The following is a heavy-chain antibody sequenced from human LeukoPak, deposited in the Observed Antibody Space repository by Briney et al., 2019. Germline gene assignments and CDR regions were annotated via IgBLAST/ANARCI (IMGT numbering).Heavy chain of an antibody. CDR2: IQRDGSEK. J-gene: IGHJ4*02. V-gene: IGHV3-7*01. CDR3: GGGPGY. Sequence: GGSLRLSCAASGFTFSNYWMRWVRQAPGKGLEWVANIQRDGSEKYYVDSVKGRFTISRGNAKNSVYLQMNSLRADDTAVYYCGGGPGYWGQGTLVTVSS. CDR1: GFTFSNYW. D-gene: IGHD2-15*01.